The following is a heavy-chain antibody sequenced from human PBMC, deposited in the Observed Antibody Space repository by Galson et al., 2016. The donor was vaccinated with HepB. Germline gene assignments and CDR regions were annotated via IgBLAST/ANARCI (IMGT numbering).Heavy chain of an antibody. J-gene: IGHJ5*01. Sequence: SLRLSCAVSDFSVSVSYMSWVRQAPGKGLEWVSVLYRGGYTNYADSVKGRFTISRDNSKNTLYLQMNSLRADDTAVYYCAGLGANPSCLGGSCYRWFDSWGQGIRVTVSS. CDR2: LYRGGYT. V-gene: IGHV3-53*01. CDR1: DFSVSVSY. D-gene: IGHD2-15*01. CDR3: AGLGANPSCLGGSCYRWFDS.